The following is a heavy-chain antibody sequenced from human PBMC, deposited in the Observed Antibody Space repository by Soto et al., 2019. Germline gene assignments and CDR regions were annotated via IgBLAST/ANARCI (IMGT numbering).Heavy chain of an antibody. V-gene: IGHV3-30*18. CDR1: GFTFSSLG. Sequence: QVQLVESGGGVVQPGRSLRLSCAASGFTFSSLGMHWVRQAPGKGLEWVAVISYDGSEKYYADSVKGRFTISRDNSKNTLSLQMNSLRAEATAVYYCVKERTGTWDFDYWGQGTLVTVSS. D-gene: IGHD1-26*01. CDR2: ISYDGSEK. J-gene: IGHJ4*02. CDR3: VKERTGTWDFDY.